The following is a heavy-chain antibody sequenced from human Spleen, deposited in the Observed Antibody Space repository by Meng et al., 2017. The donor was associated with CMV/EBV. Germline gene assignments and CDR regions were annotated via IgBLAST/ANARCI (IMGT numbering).Heavy chain of an antibody. CDR1: GGSISSSSYY. Sequence: SETLSLTCSVSGGSISSSSYYWGWFRQPPGKGLEWIGSIYYSGSTYYNPARKSGVTISVDTSKNQFSRKLSSVTAADTAVHYCARLDNLSTASFDYWDQGTLVTVSS. CDR2: IYYSGST. D-gene: IGHD2-2*01. J-gene: IGHJ4*02. V-gene: IGHV4-39*01. CDR3: ARLDNLSTASFDY.